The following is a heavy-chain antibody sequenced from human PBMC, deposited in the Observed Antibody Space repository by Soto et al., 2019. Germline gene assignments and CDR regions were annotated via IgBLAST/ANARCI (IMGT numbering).Heavy chain of an antibody. D-gene: IGHD6-19*01. CDR2: IDWDDDK. Sequence: SGPTLVNPTQTLTLTCTFSGFSLSTSGMCVSWIRQPPGKALEWLALIDWDDDKYYSTSLKTRLTISKDNSKNQVVLTMTNMDPVDTATYYCARTFASVVAGFFDYWGQGTLVTVSS. CDR3: ARTFASVVAGFFDY. CDR1: GFSLSTSGMC. J-gene: IGHJ4*02. V-gene: IGHV2-70*01.